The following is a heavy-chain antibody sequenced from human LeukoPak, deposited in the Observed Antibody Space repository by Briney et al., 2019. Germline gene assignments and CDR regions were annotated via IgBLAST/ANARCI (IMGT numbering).Heavy chain of an antibody. CDR3: ARDRYYDILTGYYYYFDY. Sequence: GGSLRLSCAASGFTFSDYYMNWIRQAPRKGLEWVSYISSSGSTIYYADSVKGRFTISRDNAKNSLYLQMNSLRAEDTAVYYCARDRYYDILTGYYYYFDYWGQGTLVTVSS. D-gene: IGHD3-9*01. J-gene: IGHJ4*02. CDR2: ISSSGSTI. V-gene: IGHV3-11*01. CDR1: GFTFSDYY.